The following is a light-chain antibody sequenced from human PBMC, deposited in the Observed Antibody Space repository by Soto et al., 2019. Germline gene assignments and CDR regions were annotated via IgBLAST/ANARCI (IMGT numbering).Light chain of an antibody. CDR2: QDD. Sequence: SYELPQPPSVSVAPGQTATITRSGDKLGQTYACWYQQKPGQSPVLVIYQDDKRPSWIPERFSGSNSGNTATLTISETQAMDEADYYCQAWDTTVVFGGGTKLTVL. V-gene: IGLV3-1*01. CDR3: QAWDTTVV. J-gene: IGLJ2*01. CDR1: KLGQTY.